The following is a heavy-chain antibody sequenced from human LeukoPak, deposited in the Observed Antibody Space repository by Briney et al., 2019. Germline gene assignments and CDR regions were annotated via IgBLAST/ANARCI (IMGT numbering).Heavy chain of an antibody. D-gene: IGHD4-11*01. V-gene: IGHV1-58*01. J-gene: IGHJ4*02. CDR1: GLTFTSSA. CDR3: AADPLYSNYRPGNY. Sequence: SVKVSCKASGLTFTSSAVQWVRQARGQRLEWIGWIVVGSGNTNYAQKFQERVTITRDMSTSTAYMELSSLRSEDTAVYYCAADPLYSNYRPGNYWGQGTLVTVSS. CDR2: IVVGSGNT.